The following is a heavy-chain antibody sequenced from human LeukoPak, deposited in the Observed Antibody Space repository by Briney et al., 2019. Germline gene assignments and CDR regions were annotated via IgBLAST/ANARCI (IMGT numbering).Heavy chain of an antibody. Sequence: PSETLSLTCTVSGGSISTYSWSWIRQPAGKGLEWIGRIYTSGSTNYNPSLKSRVTMSVDTSKNQFSLKLSSVTAADTAVYYCARELLWFGELSTNIDYYYYYMDVWGKGTTVTVSS. CDR1: GGSISTYS. J-gene: IGHJ6*03. CDR3: ARELLWFGELSTNIDYYYYYMDV. D-gene: IGHD3-10*01. CDR2: IYTSGST. V-gene: IGHV4-4*07.